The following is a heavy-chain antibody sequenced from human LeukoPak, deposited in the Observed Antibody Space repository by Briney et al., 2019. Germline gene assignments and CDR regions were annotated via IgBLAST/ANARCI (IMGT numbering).Heavy chain of an antibody. D-gene: IGHD3-10*01. J-gene: IGHJ4*02. CDR3: ARAHMVRGASIDY. CDR2: ISGSGGST. CDR1: GFTFSSYA. V-gene: IGHV3-23*01. Sequence: GGSLRLSCAASGFTFSSYAMSWVRQAPGKGLEWVSAISGSGGSTYYADSVKGRFTISRDNSKNTLYLQMNSLRAEDTAVYYCARAHMVRGASIDYWGQGTLVTVSS.